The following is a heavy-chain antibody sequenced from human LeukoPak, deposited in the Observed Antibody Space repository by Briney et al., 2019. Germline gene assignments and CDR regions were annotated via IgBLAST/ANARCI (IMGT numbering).Heavy chain of an antibody. CDR3: ARGGAAFYYYYYGMDV. J-gene: IGHJ6*02. CDR2: IYYSGST. Sequence: SETLSLTCTGSGGSISSYYWSWIRQPPGKGLEWIGYIYYSGSTNYNPSLKSRVTISVDTSKNQFSLKLSSVTAADTAVYYCARGGAAFYYYYYGMDVWGQGTTVTVSS. CDR1: GGSISSYY. V-gene: IGHV4-59*01. D-gene: IGHD6-13*01.